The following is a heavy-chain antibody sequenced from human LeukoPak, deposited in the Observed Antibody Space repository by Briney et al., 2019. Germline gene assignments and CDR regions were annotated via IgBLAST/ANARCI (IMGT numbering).Heavy chain of an antibody. V-gene: IGHV1-3*01. CDR3: ARRDSSGWYVFDY. D-gene: IGHD6-19*01. J-gene: IGHJ4*02. Sequence: ASVKVSCKASGYTFTSYAMHWVRQAPGQRLEWMGWINAGNGNTKYSQKFQGRVTITRDTSESTAYMELSSLRSEDTAVYYCARRDSSGWYVFDYRGQGTLVTVSS. CDR2: INAGNGNT. CDR1: GYTFTSYA.